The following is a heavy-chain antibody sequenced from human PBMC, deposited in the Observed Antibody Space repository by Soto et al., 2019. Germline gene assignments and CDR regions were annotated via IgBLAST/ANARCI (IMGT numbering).Heavy chain of an antibody. CDR2: IYSGGSA. V-gene: IGHV3-66*04. D-gene: IGHD5-18*01. CDR3: ARHGYSYGGGYFDY. Sequence: EVQLVESGGGLVQPGGSLRLSCAASGFTVSSNYMSWVRQAPGKGLEWVSVIYSGGSAYYADSVKGRFTISRDNSKNTLDLLMNSLRAEDTAVYYCARHGYSYGGGYFDYWGQGTLVTVSS. CDR1: GFTVSSNY. J-gene: IGHJ4*02.